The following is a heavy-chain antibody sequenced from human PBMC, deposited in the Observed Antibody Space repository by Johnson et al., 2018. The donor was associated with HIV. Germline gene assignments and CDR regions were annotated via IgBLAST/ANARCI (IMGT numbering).Heavy chain of an antibody. V-gene: IGHV3-30*02. D-gene: IGHD4-17*01. J-gene: IGHJ3*02. CDR3: ALTDYGDYPQRVPDAFDI. CDR1: GFTFSSYG. CDR2: IRYDGSNK. Sequence: VQLVEFGGGVVQPGGSLRLSCAASGFTFSSYGMHWVRQAPGKGLEWVAFIRYDGSNKYYADSVKGRFTISRDNSKNTLYLQMNSLRAEDTAVYYCALTDYGDYPQRVPDAFDIWGQGTMVTVSS.